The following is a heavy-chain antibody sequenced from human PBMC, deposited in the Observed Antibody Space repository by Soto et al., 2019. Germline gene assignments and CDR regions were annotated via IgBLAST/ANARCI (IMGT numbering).Heavy chain of an antibody. D-gene: IGHD2-2*01. CDR2: INHSGST. J-gene: IGHJ5*02. V-gene: IGHV4-34*01. CDR3: ARGFYCSSTSCRNWFDP. Sequence: ETLSLTCAVYGGSFSGYYWSWIRQPPGKGLEWIGEINHSGSTNYNPSIKSRATISVETSKNQFSLKLSSVTAADTAVYYCARGFYCSSTSCRNWFDPWGQGTLVTVS. CDR1: GGSFSGYY.